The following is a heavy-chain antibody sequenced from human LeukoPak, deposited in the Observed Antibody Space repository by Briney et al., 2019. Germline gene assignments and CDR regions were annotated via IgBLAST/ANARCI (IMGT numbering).Heavy chain of an antibody. D-gene: IGHD6-13*01. CDR1: GFTFSRYG. CDR3: ARMSSSSWYVCDY. Sequence: PGGSLRLSCAASGFTFSRYGMHWVRQAPGKGLEWVANIKQDGTEKYFVDSVMGRFIISRDNAKNSLYLQMNSLRAEDTAVYYCARMSSSSWYVCDYWGQGTLVTVSS. J-gene: IGHJ4*02. V-gene: IGHV3-7*01. CDR2: IKQDGTEK.